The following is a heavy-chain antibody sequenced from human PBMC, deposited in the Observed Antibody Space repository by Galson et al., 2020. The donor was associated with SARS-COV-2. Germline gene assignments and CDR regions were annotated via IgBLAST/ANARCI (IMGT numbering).Heavy chain of an antibody. V-gene: IGHV4-59*01. Sequence: SETLSLTCAVYGGSFSGYYWSWIRQPPGRGLEWIGYIYYDVITKYNPSLKSRVSISIDTSWNQFSLKLTSVTAAYTAVYYCARADLGDYNRRLFDQWGQGTLVTVSS. CDR1: GGSFSGYY. CDR3: ARADLGDYNRRLFDQ. D-gene: IGHD4-17*01. J-gene: IGHJ4*02. CDR2: IYYDVIT.